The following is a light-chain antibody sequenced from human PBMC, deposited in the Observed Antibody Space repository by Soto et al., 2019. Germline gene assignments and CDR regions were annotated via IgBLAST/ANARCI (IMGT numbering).Light chain of an antibody. CDR1: QSVSSSY. CDR2: VTS. CDR3: KKYGKSRWP. J-gene: IGKJ1*01. Sequence: EIVLTQSPDTLSLSPGERATLSCRASQSVSSSYLAWYQQTPGQAPMLLIYVTSNRATIITERFSGSGSGTDFTLTISRLEPEDFAVYYCKKYGKSRWPFGTGTKVELK. V-gene: IGKV3-20*01.